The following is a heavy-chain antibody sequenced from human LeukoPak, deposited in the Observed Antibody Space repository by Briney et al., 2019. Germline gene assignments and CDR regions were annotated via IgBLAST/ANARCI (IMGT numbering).Heavy chain of an antibody. J-gene: IGHJ5*02. CDR1: GFTFSSDW. Sequence: PGGSLRLSCAASGFTFSSDWMHWVRQAPGQGLVWVSRINPAGSSTNYADSVKGRFTISRDNAMNTLYLHLNSLRAEDTAVYYCARGVRGSYGTDLWGQGTLVNVSS. CDR2: INPAGSST. D-gene: IGHD1-26*01. V-gene: IGHV3-74*01. CDR3: ARGVRGSYGTDL.